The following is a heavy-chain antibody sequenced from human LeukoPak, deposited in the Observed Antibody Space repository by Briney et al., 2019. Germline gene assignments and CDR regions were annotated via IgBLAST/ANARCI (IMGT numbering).Heavy chain of an antibody. J-gene: IGHJ3*01. CDR3: ARAGGIRFLEWLPTF. CDR1: GGTFSSYA. D-gene: IGHD3-3*01. CDR2: IIPIFGTA. V-gene: IGHV1-69*05. Sequence: SVKVSCKASGGTFSSYAISWVRQAPGQGLEWMGGIIPIFGTANYAQKFQGRVTITTDESTSTAYMELSSLRSEDTAVYYCARAGGIRFLEWLPTFWGQGTMVTVSS.